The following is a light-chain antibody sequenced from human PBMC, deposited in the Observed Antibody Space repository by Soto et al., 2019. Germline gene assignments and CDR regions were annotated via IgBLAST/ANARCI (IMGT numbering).Light chain of an antibody. CDR3: QQRSNWPPLIT. CDR1: QSVSNN. J-gene: IGKJ5*01. V-gene: IGKV3-11*01. CDR2: DAS. Sequence: EIVMTQSPATLSVSPGESATLSCRASQSVSNNLTWYQQKPGQAPRLLIYDASNRATGIPARFSGSGSGTDFTLTISSLEPEDFAVYYCQQRSNWPPLITFGQGTRLEIK.